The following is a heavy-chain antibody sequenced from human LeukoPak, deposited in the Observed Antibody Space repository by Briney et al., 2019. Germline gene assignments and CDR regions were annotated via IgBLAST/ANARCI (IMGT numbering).Heavy chain of an antibody. CDR3: ARQRGIAAAGLPDY. CDR2: INHSGST. J-gene: IGHJ4*02. D-gene: IGHD6-13*01. Sequence: SETLSLTCAVYGGSFSGYYWSWIRQPPGKGLEWIGEINHSGSTNYNPSLKSRVTISVDTSKNQFSLKLSSVTAADTAVYYCARQRGIAAAGLPDYWGQGTLVTVSS. V-gene: IGHV4-34*01. CDR1: GGSFSGYY.